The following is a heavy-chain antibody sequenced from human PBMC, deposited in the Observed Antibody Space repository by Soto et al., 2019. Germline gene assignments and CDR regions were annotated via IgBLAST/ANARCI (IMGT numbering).Heavy chain of an antibody. Sequence: GGSLRLSCAASGFTFSSYDMHWVRQATGKGLEWVSAIGTAGDTYYPGSVKGRFTISRENAKNSLYLQMNSLRAGDTAVYYCARAYYASSGYHFDYWVEGPLVTVCS. CDR2: IGTAGDT. CDR3: ARAYYASSGYHFDY. CDR1: GFTFSSYD. V-gene: IGHV3-13*01. J-gene: IGHJ4*02. D-gene: IGHD3-22*01.